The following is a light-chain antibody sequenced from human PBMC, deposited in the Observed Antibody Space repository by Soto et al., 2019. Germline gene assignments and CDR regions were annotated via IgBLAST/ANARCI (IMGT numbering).Light chain of an antibody. J-gene: IGKJ5*01. CDR2: AAS. CDR3: QQYNNWIT. CDR1: QSISIN. V-gene: IGKV3-15*01. Sequence: EIVITQSPATLSVSPGERAILSCRASQSISINLAWYQQKPGQAPRLLIYAASNRATGVPARLSGSWSGTEFTLPISSLQSEDFAVYYCQQYNNWITFGQGTRLEIK.